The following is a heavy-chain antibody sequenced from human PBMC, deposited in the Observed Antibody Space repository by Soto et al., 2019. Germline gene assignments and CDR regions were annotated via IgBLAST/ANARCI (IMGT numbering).Heavy chain of an antibody. Sequence: QVQLVQSGAEVKKPGSSVRLSCTASGDTFSFYTISWVRQAPGQGPEWMGRIIPMVGMADYPQKFQCRVPLSGKKPTSTAYMVLSSLRPDDTAVYCWATNDGSASTHFDYCGQGTLVTVSS. CDR2: IIPMVGMA. J-gene: IGHJ4*02. CDR1: GDTFSFYT. D-gene: IGHD3-10*01. V-gene: IGHV1-69*02. CDR3: ATNDGSASTHFDY.